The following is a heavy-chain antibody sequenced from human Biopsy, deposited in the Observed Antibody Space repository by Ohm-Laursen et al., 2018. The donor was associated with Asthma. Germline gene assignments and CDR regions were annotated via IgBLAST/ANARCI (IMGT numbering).Heavy chain of an antibody. D-gene: IGHD3-16*02. CDR3: TTGVIAAGDTNLDY. CDR1: GLTFSGYP. CDR2: IRSKANNQTT. Sequence: SLRLSCAASGLTFSGYPMHWVRQTPGKGLEWVGRIRSKANNQTTAYAVAVEGRFSISRDDSKGTAFLHMNRLKTDDTAVYFCTTGVIAAGDTNLDYWGRGILVTVSS. V-gene: IGHV3-73*01. J-gene: IGHJ4*02.